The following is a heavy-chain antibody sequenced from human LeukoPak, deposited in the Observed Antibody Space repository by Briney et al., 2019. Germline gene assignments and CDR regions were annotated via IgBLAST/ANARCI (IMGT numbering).Heavy chain of an antibody. CDR1: GDTFTGYY. V-gene: IGHV1-2*02. J-gene: IGHJ5*02. Sequence: GASVKVSCKASGDTFTGYYMHSGRQAPGQGLEWMGWINPNSVGTNYAQKFQGRVTMTRDASISTAHMELSRLRSHDTALYYCATMSSGWQNWFDPWGQGTLVTVSS. CDR2: INPNSVGT. D-gene: IGHD6-19*01. CDR3: ATMSSGWQNWFDP.